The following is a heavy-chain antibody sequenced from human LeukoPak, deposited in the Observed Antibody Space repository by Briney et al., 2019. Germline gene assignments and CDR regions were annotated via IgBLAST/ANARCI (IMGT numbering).Heavy chain of an antibody. CDR2: ISSSGSTI. Sequence: GGSLRLSCEASGFTFSRYSMNWARQAPGKGLEWVSYISSSGSTIYYADSVKGRFTISRDNAKNSLYLQMNSLRAEDTAVYYCARAKVSYGSGSSGFDYWGQGTLVTVSS. D-gene: IGHD3-10*01. CDR3: ARAKVSYGSGSSGFDY. CDR1: GFTFSRYS. V-gene: IGHV3-48*04. J-gene: IGHJ4*02.